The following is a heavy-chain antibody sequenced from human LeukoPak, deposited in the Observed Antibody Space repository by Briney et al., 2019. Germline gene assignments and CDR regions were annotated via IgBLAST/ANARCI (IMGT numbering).Heavy chain of an antibody. J-gene: IGHJ6*02. CDR3: ARGAGRYCSSSSCRMGFYGMDV. V-gene: IGHV3-7*05. CDR2: IKQDGSEK. CDR1: AFTFSNYW. Sequence: GGSLRLSCAASAFTFSNYWVNWVRQAPGKGLEWVANIKQDGSEKYYVDSVKGRFTISRDNAKNSLYLQMNSLRAEDTAVYYCARGAGRYCSSSSCRMGFYGMDVWGQGTTVTVSS. D-gene: IGHD2-2*01.